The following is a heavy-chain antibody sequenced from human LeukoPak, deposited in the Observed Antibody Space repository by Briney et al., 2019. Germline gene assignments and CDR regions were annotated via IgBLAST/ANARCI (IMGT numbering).Heavy chain of an antibody. Sequence: GGSQRLSCAASGFTFSSYWMSWVRQAPGKGLEWVANIKQDGSEKYYVDSVKGRFTISRDNAKNSLYLQMNSLRAEDTAVYYCARVSPNTVTTLQYLDYWGQGTLVTVSS. CDR2: IKQDGSEK. J-gene: IGHJ4*02. CDR3: ARVSPNTVTTLQYLDY. CDR1: GFTFSSYW. D-gene: IGHD4-17*01. V-gene: IGHV3-7*01.